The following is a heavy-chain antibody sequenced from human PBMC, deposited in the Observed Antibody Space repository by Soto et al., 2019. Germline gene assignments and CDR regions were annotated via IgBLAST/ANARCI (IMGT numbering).Heavy chain of an antibody. V-gene: IGHV4-34*01. CDR1: GGSFSGYY. D-gene: IGHD1-26*01. CDR2: LNHSGST. Sequence: SETLSLTCAVYGGSFSGYYWSWIRQPPGKGLEWIGELNHSGSTNDNPSLKSLVTISVDTSKNQFFLKLSSWNAADTAVYYCASVTPSPPRVGATRSGAFDIWGQGTMVTVSS. CDR3: ASVTPSPPRVGATRSGAFDI. J-gene: IGHJ3*02.